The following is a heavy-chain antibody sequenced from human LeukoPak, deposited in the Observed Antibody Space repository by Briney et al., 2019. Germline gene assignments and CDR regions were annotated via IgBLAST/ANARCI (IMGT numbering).Heavy chain of an antibody. Sequence: GASVKVSCKASGGTFSSYAISWVRQAPGQGLEWMGGIIPIFGTANYAQKFQGRVTTTADESTSTAYMELSSLRSEDTAVYYCARDDWAHYYYGSGTLYGMDVWGQGTTVTVSS. D-gene: IGHD3-10*01. J-gene: IGHJ6*02. CDR1: GGTFSSYA. V-gene: IGHV1-69*13. CDR2: IIPIFGTA. CDR3: ARDDWAHYYYGSGTLYGMDV.